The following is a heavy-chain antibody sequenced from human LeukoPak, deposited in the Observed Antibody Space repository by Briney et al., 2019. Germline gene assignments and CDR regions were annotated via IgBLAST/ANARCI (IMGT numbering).Heavy chain of an antibody. V-gene: IGHV3-21*01. CDR1: GFTFSSYS. J-gene: IGHJ4*02. Sequence: GGSLRLSCAASGFTFSSYSMNWVRQAPGKGLEWVSSISSSSSYIYYADSVKGRFTISRDNAKNSLYLQMNSLRAEDTAVYYCARDSSSWYPQFDYWGQGTLATVSS. D-gene: IGHD6-13*01. CDR3: ARDSSSWYPQFDY. CDR2: ISSSSSYI.